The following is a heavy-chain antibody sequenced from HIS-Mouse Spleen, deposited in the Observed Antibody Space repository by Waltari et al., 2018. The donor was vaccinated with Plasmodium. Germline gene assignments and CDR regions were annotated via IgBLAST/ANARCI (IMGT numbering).Heavy chain of an antibody. Sequence: EVQLVESGGGLVKPGGSLRLSCAASGFTFRNAWMTWGRQAPGKGLAWCGRIKSKTDGVKTDYAAPVKGRFTISRDDSKNTLYLQMNSLKTEDTAVYYCTTGLGAFDIWGQGTMVTVSS. J-gene: IGHJ3*02. V-gene: IGHV3-15*01. CDR2: IKSKTDGVKT. CDR3: TTGLGAFDI. CDR1: GFTFRNAW.